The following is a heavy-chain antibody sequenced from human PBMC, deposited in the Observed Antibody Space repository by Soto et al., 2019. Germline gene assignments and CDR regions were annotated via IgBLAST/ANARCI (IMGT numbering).Heavy chain of an antibody. CDR2: ISGSGGST. Sequence: GGSLRLSCAASGFTFSSYAMSWVRQAPGKGLEWVSAISGSGGSTYYADSVKGRFTISRDNSKNTLYLQMNSLRAEDTAVYYCAKAEPPRTTGTTGPWENYGMDVWGQGTTVTVSS. CDR3: AKAEPPRTTGTTGPWENYGMDV. V-gene: IGHV3-23*01. CDR1: GFTFSSYA. J-gene: IGHJ6*02. D-gene: IGHD1-1*01.